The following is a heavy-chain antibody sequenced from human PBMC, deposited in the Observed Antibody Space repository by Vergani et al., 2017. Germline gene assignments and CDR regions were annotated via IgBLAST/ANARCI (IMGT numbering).Heavy chain of an antibody. J-gene: IGHJ6*03. CDR3: ARERLKQRGLYMDV. CDR1: GGSVSSGSYY. Sequence: QVQLQESGPGLVKPSETLSLTCTVSGGSVSSGSYYWSWIRQPPGKGLEWIGEINHSGSTNYNPSLKSRVTISVDTSKNQFSLKLSSVTAADTAVYYCARERLKQRGLYMDVWGKGTTVTVSS. V-gene: IGHV4-61*01. D-gene: IGHD3-10*01. CDR2: INHSGST.